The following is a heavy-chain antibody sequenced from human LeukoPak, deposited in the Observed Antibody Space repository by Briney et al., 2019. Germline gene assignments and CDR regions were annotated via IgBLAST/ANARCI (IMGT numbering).Heavy chain of an antibody. CDR3: WKQPETYSSSWYWFDP. D-gene: IGHD6-13*01. CDR2: ISYDGSNK. J-gene: IGHJ5*02. CDR1: GFTFSSYG. V-gene: IGHV3-30*18. Sequence: TGGSLRLSCAASGFTFSSYGMHWVRQAPGKGLEWVAVISYDGSNKYYADSVKGRFTISRDNSKNTLYLQMNSLRAEGTAVYYWWKQPETYSSSWYWFDPWGQGTLVTVSS.